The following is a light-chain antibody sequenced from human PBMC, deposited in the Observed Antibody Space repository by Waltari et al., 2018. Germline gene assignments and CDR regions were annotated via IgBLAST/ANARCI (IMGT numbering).Light chain of an antibody. Sequence: QSALTQPPSASGSPGHSVTISCTVTARDVGGFRFVSWYQQHPGKAPRLLLYDVIKRPSGVPDRFSGSKSGNTASLTVSGLQPEDEADYFCCSFSGANNVLFGGGTKLTVL. CDR1: ARDVGGFRF. J-gene: IGLJ2*01. CDR3: CSFSGANNVL. V-gene: IGLV2-8*01. CDR2: DVI.